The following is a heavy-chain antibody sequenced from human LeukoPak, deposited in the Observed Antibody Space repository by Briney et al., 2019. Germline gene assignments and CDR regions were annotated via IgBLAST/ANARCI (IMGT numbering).Heavy chain of an antibody. J-gene: IGHJ4*02. D-gene: IGHD1-26*01. V-gene: IGHV3-23*01. Sequence: GGSLRLSCAASGFTFSSYAMSWVRQAPGKGLEWVSAISGSGGSTYYADSVKGRFTISRDNSKNTLYLQMNSLRAEDTALYYCAKGKVGGSYGLRQTYFDYWGQGTLVTVSS. CDR3: AKGKVGGSYGLRQTYFDY. CDR2: ISGSGGST. CDR1: GFTFSSYA.